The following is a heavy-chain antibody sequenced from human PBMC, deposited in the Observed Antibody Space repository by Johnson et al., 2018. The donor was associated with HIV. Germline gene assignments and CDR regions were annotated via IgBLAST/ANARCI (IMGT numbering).Heavy chain of an antibody. CDR1: GFTFSDYY. CDR3: AKILSSRYTVTTLADDAFDI. Sequence: QVQLVESGGGLVKPGGSLRLSCAASGFTFSDYYMSWIRQAPGKGLEWVSYISSSGSTIYYADPWKGRLPLPRDNAKNSLYLQMNSLRAEDTAVYYCAKILSSRYTVTTLADDAFDIWGQGTMVTVSS. V-gene: IGHV3-11*04. D-gene: IGHD4-11*01. CDR2: ISSSGSTI. J-gene: IGHJ3*02.